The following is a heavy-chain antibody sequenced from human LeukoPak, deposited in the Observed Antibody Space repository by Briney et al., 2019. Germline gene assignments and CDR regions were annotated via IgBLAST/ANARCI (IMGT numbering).Heavy chain of an antibody. V-gene: IGHV4-39*01. J-gene: IGHJ4*02. Sequence: SETLSLTCTVSGTSISSSSDYWGWIRQPPGKGLEWVGSIYYSGSTYYNPSLKSRVTISVDTSKNQFSLRLYSVTAADTAVYYCAKLSPRCCDYWGQGTLVTVSS. CDR2: IYYSGST. CDR3: AKLSPRCCDY. CDR1: GTSISSSSDY. D-gene: IGHD4/OR15-4a*01.